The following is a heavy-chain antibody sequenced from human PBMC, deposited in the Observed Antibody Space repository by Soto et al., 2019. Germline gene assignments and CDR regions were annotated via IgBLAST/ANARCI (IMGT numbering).Heavy chain of an antibody. CDR3: ARFASSSWYRGSFDY. CDR1: GGSFSGYY. V-gene: IGHV4-34*01. J-gene: IGHJ4*02. CDR2: INHSGST. D-gene: IGHD6-13*01. Sequence: QVQLQQWGAGLLKPSETLSLTCAVYGGSFSGYYWSWIRQPPGKGLEWIGEINHSGSTNYNPSLKSRVTISVDTSKNQFSLKLSSVTAADTAVYYCARFASSSWYRGSFDYWGQGTLVTVSS.